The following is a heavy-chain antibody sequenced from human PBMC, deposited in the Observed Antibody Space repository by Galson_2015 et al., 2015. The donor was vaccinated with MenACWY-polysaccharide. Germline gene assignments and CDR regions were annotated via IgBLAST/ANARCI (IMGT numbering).Heavy chain of an antibody. V-gene: IGHV3-23*01. CDR1: GFTFSSYA. Sequence: SLRLSCAASGFTFSSYAMSWVRQAPGKGLEWVSAISGSGGSTYYADSVKGRFTISRDNSKNTLYLQMNSLRAEDTAVYYCAKDLEGRISSGSYWGDAFDIWGQGTMVTVSS. CDR2: ISGSGGST. J-gene: IGHJ3*02. CDR3: AKDLEGRISSGSYWGDAFDI. D-gene: IGHD1-26*01.